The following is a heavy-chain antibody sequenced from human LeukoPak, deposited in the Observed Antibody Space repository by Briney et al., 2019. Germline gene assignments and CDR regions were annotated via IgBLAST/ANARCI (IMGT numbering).Heavy chain of an antibody. J-gene: IGHJ4*02. Sequence: SETLSLTCAVYGVSFSGYYWSWIRQSPGKGLEWIGEINHSGSTNYNPSLKSRVTISVDTSKNQFSLKLSSVTAADTAVYYCARVRGGSSGWYSPSFFYWGQGTLVTVSS. CDR2: INHSGST. V-gene: IGHV4-34*01. D-gene: IGHD6-19*01. CDR3: ARVRGGSSGWYSPSFFY. CDR1: GVSFSGYY.